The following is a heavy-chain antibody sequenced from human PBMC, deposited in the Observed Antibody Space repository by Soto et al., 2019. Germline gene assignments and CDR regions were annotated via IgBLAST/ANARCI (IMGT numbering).Heavy chain of an antibody. D-gene: IGHD2-21*02. J-gene: IGHJ3*02. CDR3: ARDIPYCGGVCHDAFDI. V-gene: IGHV1-46*01. Sequence: QVQLVQSGAEVKKPGASVKVSCKASGYTFTSYYMHWVRQAPGQGLEWMGIIRPSGGSTTYAQKFKGRVTMPRETSTSTVDMELSSLRSEDTAVYYCARDIPYCGGVCHDAFDIWGQGTMVTVSS. CDR2: IRPSGGST. CDR1: GYTFTSYY.